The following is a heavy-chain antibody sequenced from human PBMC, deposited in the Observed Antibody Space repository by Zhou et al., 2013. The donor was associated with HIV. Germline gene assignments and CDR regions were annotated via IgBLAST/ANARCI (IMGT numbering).Heavy chain of an antibody. CDR2: INSGNGNT. V-gene: IGHV1-3*01. J-gene: IGHJ3*02. D-gene: IGHD6-19*01. CDR1: GYTFTTYP. Sequence: QVQLVQSGAEVQRPGASVKVSCKASGYTFTTYPLHWVRQAPGQRLEWMGSINSGNGNTKYSQRFQGRVIITRDTSASTAYMELSSLTSEDTAVYYCARDPPIAVADLPPTFDIWGQGTMVTVSS. CDR3: ARDPPIAVADLPPTFDI.